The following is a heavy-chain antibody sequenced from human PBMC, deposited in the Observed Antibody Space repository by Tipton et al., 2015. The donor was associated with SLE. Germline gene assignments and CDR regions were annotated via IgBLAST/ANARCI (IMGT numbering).Heavy chain of an antibody. J-gene: IGHJ3*02. CDR1: GGSFSGYY. D-gene: IGHD6-19*01. CDR2: IYYSGST. CDR3: ARPWQWLARDAFDI. Sequence: TLSLTCAVYGGSFSGYYWSWIRQPPGKGLEWIGSIYYSGSTYYNPSLKSRVTISVDTSKNQFSLKLSSVTAADTAVYYCARPWQWLARDAFDIWGQGTMVTVSS. V-gene: IGHV4-34*01.